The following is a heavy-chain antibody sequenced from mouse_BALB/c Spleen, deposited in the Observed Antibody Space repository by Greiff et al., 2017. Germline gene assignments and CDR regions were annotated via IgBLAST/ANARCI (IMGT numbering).Heavy chain of an antibody. D-gene: IGHD1-1*01. J-gene: IGHJ3*01. CDR2: ISSGGST. Sequence: EVKVVESGGGLVKPGGSLKLSCAASGFTFSSYAMSWVRQTPEKRLEWVASISSGGSTYYPDSVKGRFTISRDNARNILYLQMSSLRSEDTAMYYCARGRDYYFWFAYWGQGTLVTVSA. V-gene: IGHV5-6-5*01. CDR1: GFTFSSYA. CDR3: ARGRDYYFWFAY.